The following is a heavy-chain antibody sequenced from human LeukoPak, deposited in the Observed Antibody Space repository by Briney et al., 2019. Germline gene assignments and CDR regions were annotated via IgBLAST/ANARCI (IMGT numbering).Heavy chain of an antibody. D-gene: IGHD5-18*01. J-gene: IGHJ6*04. CDR3: ARAPNSGYSYRSGMYYYYGMDV. Sequence: PPETLSLTCAVYGGSFSGYYWSWIRQPPGKGLEWIGEINHSGSTNYNPSLKSRVTISVDTSKNQFSLKLSSVTAADTAVYYCARAPNSGYSYRSGMYYYYGMDVWGKGTTVTVSS. CDR2: INHSGST. CDR1: GGSFSGYY. V-gene: IGHV4-34*01.